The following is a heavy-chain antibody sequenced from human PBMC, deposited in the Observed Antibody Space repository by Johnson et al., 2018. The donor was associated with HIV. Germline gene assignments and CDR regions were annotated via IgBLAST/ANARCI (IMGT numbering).Heavy chain of an antibody. V-gene: IGHV3-23*01. CDR2: VSAGGDNT. CDR1: GFTFSSYA. CDR3: ARDDLRDTGAFDI. J-gene: IGHJ3*02. Sequence: VQLLESGGGLVQPGGSLRLSCAASGFTFSSYAMDWVRQTPGKGLAWVSAVSAGGDNTYYADSVEGRFTISRDNSKNTLYLQMNSLRPEDTAVYYCARDDLRDTGAFDIWGQGTMVTVSS. D-gene: IGHD2-8*02.